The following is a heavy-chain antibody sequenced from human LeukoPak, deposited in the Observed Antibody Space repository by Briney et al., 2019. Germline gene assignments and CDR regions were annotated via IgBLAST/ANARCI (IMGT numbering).Heavy chain of an antibody. V-gene: IGHV1-69*05. D-gene: IGHD2-8*01. Sequence: SVKVSCKASGGTFSSYAISWVRQAPGQGLEWMGGIIPIFGTANYAQKFQGRVTITTDESTSTAYMELSSLRSEDTAVYYCATSRYCTNGVCHNWFDPWGQGTLVTVSS. J-gene: IGHJ5*01. CDR3: ATSRYCTNGVCHNWFDP. CDR2: IIPIFGTA. CDR1: GGTFSSYA.